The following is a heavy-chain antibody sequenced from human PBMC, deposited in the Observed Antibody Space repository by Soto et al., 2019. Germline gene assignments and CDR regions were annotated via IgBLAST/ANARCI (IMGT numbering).Heavy chain of an antibody. D-gene: IGHD5-12*01. CDR3: ARDFGYSGYDGPDDY. CDR1: RGTFSSCA. J-gene: IGHJ4*02. V-gene: IGHV1-69*13. Sequence: GASVKVSCKASRGTFSSCAISWVRQAPVQGLEWMGGIIPIFGTANYAQKFQGRVTITADESTSTAYMELSSLRSEDTAVYYCARDFGYSGYDGPDDYWGQGTLVTVSS. CDR2: IIPIFGTA.